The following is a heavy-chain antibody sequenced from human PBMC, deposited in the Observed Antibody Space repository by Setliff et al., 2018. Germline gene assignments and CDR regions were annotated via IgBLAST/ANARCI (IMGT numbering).Heavy chain of an antibody. Sequence: SATLSLTCPVSGASISSRRNYWGWFRQPAGKELEWIGQIYTSWSTNYNPSLKCRVTISLDTSKNQFSLSLTSVTAEDTAVYYCARMSGFQYIDVWDKGTTVTVSS. CDR3: ARMSGFQYIDV. D-gene: IGHD3-3*01. CDR2: IYTSWST. J-gene: IGHJ6*03. V-gene: IGHV4-61*09. CDR1: GASISSRRNY.